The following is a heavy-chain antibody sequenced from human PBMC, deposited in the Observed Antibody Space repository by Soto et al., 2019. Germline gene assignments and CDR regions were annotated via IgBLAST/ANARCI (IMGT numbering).Heavy chain of an antibody. Sequence: EVQLVESGGGLVQPGGSLRLSCAASGFTFSSYWMHWVRQAPGKGLVWVSRINSDGSSTSYADSVKGRFTISRDNAKNTLYLQMNRLRAEDTAVYYCARDRGERYFDWLPFLLDAFDIWCQGTMVTVSS. J-gene: IGHJ3*02. CDR1: GFTFSSYW. D-gene: IGHD3-9*01. CDR3: ARDRGERYFDWLPFLLDAFDI. V-gene: IGHV3-74*01. CDR2: INSDGSST.